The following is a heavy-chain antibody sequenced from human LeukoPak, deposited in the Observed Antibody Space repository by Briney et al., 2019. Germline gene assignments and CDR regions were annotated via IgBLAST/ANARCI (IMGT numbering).Heavy chain of an antibody. CDR2: IYYSGST. CDR1: GGSISSSSYY. D-gene: IGHD6-19*01. J-gene: IGHJ5*02. Sequence: SETLSLTCTVSGGSISSSSYYWGWIRQPPGKGLEWIGSIYYSGSTYYNPSLKSRVTISVDTSKNQFSLKVNSVTAADTAVYYCASSSGWYGWFDPWGQGTLVTVSS. CDR3: ASSSGWYGWFDP. V-gene: IGHV4-39*01.